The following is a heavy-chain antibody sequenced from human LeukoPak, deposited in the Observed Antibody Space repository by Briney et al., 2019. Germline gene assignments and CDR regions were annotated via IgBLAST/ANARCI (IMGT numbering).Heavy chain of an antibody. V-gene: IGHV1-18*01. Sequence: ASVKVSCKASGYTFTSYGISWVRQAPGQGLEWMGWISAYHGDTNYAQRLQGRVTMTTDTSTSTAYMDLRSLRSDDTAVYYCARGVRTTVVNYYYYGMDVWGQGTTVTVSS. CDR1: GYTFTSYG. J-gene: IGHJ6*02. D-gene: IGHD4-23*01. CDR3: ARGVRTTVVNYYYYGMDV. CDR2: ISAYHGDT.